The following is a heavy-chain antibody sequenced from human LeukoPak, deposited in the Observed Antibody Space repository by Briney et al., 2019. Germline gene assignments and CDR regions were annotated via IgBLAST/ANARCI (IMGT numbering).Heavy chain of an antibody. Sequence: GGSLRLSCAASGFTFSSYSMNWVRQAPGKGLEWVSSISSSSSYIYYADSVKGRFTISRDNSKNTLYLQMNSLRAEDTAVYYCAKAGDSSSSPLFLDWGQGTLVTVSS. CDR3: AKAGDSSSSPLFLD. CDR2: ISSSSSYI. D-gene: IGHD6-6*01. V-gene: IGHV3-21*04. CDR1: GFTFSSYS. J-gene: IGHJ4*02.